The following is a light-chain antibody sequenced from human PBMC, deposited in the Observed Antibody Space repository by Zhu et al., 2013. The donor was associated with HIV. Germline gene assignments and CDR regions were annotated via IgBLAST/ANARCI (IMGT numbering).Light chain of an antibody. Sequence: QSVLTQPPSVSGAPGQRVTISCSGSSSNIGAGFDVHWYQQFPGTAPKLIIYSDNQRPSGVSDRFSGSKSGSSASLVITGLQAEDVADYFCQSYDNSLTVVFGGGTKVTVL. J-gene: IGLJ2*01. CDR3: QSYDNSLTVV. V-gene: IGLV1-40*01. CDR1: SSNIGAGFD. CDR2: SDN.